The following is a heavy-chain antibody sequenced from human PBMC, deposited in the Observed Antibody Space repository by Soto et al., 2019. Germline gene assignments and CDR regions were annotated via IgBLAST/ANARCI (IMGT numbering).Heavy chain of an antibody. CDR2: IKGDGGER. CDR1: GYTFKTYW. CDR3: SVAYGLDV. V-gene: IGHV3-7*01. J-gene: IGHJ6*02. D-gene: IGHD2-15*01. Sequence: RGTLRRYCTGSGYTFKTYWMSWVRQAPGKGLEWVANIKGDGGERYYVDSVKGRFTISRDNAKRSLYLEMNNLRAEDAAIYYCSVAYGLDVWGQGT.